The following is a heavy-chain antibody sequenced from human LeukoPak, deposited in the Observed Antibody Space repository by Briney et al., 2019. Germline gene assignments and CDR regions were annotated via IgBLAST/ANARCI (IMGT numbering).Heavy chain of an antibody. D-gene: IGHD3-9*01. J-gene: IGHJ6*03. CDR2: IIPIFGTA. Sequence: SVKVSCKASRGTFSSYALSWLQQAPGQGLEWIGGIIPIFGTANYAQKFQGRVTITTDESTSTAYMELSSLRSEDTAVYYCARGPYDILTGTYYYMDVWGKGTTVTVSS. CDR1: RGTFSSYA. CDR3: ARGPYDILTGTYYYMDV. V-gene: IGHV1-69*05.